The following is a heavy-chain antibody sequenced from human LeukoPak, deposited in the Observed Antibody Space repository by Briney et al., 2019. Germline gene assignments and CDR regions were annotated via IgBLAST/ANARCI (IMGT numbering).Heavy chain of an antibody. CDR3: ARLWQNWFDP. CDR1: GGSISSSSYY. CDR2: IYYSGST. V-gene: IGHV4-39*07. Sequence: SETLSLTCTVSGGSISSSSYYWGWIRQPPGKGLEWIGSIYYSGSTYYNPSLKSRVTISVDTSKNQFSLKLSSVTAADTAVYYCARLWQNWFDPWGQGTLVTVSS. J-gene: IGHJ5*02.